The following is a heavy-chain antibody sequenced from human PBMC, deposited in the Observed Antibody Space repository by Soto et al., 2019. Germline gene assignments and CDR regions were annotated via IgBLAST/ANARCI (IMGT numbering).Heavy chain of an antibody. Sequence: QVELMQSGPEVKRPGTSVKVSCKASGYTFITSGINWVRQTPGQPLEWVGWLSPANGDKKYAQKFQGRVTITADTSANTVYLELSSLRSEDTAVYYCASTKYDSSAYYYWYLGLWGRGTLVTVSS. V-gene: IGHV1-18*01. CDR2: LSPANGDK. CDR3: ASTKYDSSAYYYWYLGL. D-gene: IGHD3-22*01. CDR1: GYTFITSG. J-gene: IGHJ2*01.